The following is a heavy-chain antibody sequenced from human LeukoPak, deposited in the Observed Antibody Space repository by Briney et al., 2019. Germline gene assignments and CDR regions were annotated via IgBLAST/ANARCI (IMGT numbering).Heavy chain of an antibody. J-gene: IGHJ4*02. CDR3: AKDRFSYGYYFDY. V-gene: IGHV3-30*18. CDR2: ISYDGSIK. CDR1: GFTFSSIG. D-gene: IGHD4-17*01. Sequence: QPGGSLRLSCAASGFTFSSIGMHWVRQAPGKGLEWVAVISYDGSIKYYADSVKGRFTISRDNSKNTLYLQMDSLRAEDTAVYYCAKDRFSYGYYFDYWGQGTLVTVSS.